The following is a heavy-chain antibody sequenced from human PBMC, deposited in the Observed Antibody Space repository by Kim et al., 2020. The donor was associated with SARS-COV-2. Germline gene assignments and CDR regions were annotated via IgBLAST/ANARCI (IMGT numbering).Heavy chain of an antibody. CDR2: ISYDGSNK. V-gene: IGHV3-30*18. CDR1: GFTFSSYG. J-gene: IGHJ3*02. D-gene: IGHD3-16*02. CDR3: AKITFGGVTVDAFDI. Sequence: GGSLRLSCAASGFTFSSYGMHWVRQAPGKGLEWVAVISYDGSNKYYADSVKGRFTISRDNSKNTLYLQMNSLRAEDTAVYYCAKITFGGVTVDAFDIWGQGTMVTVSS.